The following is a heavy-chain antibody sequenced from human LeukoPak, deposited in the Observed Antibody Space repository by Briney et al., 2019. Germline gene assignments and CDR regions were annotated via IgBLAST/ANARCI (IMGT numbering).Heavy chain of an antibody. J-gene: IGHJ4*02. CDR1: GGSFSGYY. Sequence: PSETLSLTCAVYGGSFSGYYWSWIRQPPGKGLEWIGEINHSGSTNYNPSLKSRVTISVDTSKNQFSLKLSSVTAADTAVYYCARDLTGDPDYWGQGTLVTVSS. D-gene: IGHD7-27*01. CDR2: INHSGST. CDR3: ARDLTGDPDY. V-gene: IGHV4-34*01.